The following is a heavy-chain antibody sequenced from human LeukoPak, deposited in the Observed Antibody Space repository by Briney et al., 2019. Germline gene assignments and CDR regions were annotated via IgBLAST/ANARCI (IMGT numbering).Heavy chain of an antibody. Sequence: GGSLRLSCAASGFTFSSYGMHWVRQAPGKGLEWVAVISYDGSNKYYADSVKGRFTISRDNSKNTLYLQMNSLRAEDTAVYYCAKDRGDGYNHDYYYGMDVWGQGTTVTVSS. V-gene: IGHV3-30*18. CDR2: ISYDGSNK. CDR3: AKDRGDGYNHDYYYGMDV. CDR1: GFTFSSYG. J-gene: IGHJ6*02. D-gene: IGHD5-24*01.